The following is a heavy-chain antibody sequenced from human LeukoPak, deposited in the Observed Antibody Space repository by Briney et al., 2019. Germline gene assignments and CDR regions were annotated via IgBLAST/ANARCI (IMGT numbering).Heavy chain of an antibody. CDR3: VVDSFDY. CDR1: GFTFSSYS. Sequence: GGSLRLSCAASGFTFSSYSMNWVRQAPDKGLEWVPSISSSSSYIYYAESVKGRFTISRDDAKNSLYLQLNSLRAEDTAVYYCVVDSFDYWGQGTLVTVSS. J-gene: IGHJ4*02. V-gene: IGHV3-21*01. CDR2: ISSSSSYI. D-gene: IGHD2-21*01.